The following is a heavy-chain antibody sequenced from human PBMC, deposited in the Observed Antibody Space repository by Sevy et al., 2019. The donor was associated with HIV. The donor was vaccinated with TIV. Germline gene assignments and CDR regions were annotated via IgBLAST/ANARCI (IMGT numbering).Heavy chain of an antibody. Sequence: GGSLRLSCAASGFILSDHYMDWVRQAPGKGLEWVGRTRNRANGYTTEYAATVKGRFTILRDDSKNTLYLQMNSLKSEDTAVYYCTRDVSAALDYWGQGTLVTVSS. CDR1: GFILSDHY. CDR2: TRNRANGYTT. V-gene: IGHV3-72*01. D-gene: IGHD6-13*01. J-gene: IGHJ4*02. CDR3: TRDVSAALDY.